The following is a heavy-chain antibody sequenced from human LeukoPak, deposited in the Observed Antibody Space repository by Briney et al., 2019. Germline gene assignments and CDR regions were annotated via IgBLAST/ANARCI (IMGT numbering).Heavy chain of an antibody. CDR3: ARDQEGTTWHKGGFDP. D-gene: IGHD1-14*01. CDR1: GYSFSSGYY. V-gene: IGHV4-38-2*02. Sequence: SETLSLTCTVSGYSFSSGYYWAWIRQPPGKGVEWIGSVVHTGTIYYNPSLKSRVTISVDTSKNQFSLKLTSVTAADTAVYYCARDQEGTTWHKGGFDPWGQGTLVTVSS. J-gene: IGHJ5*02. CDR2: VVHTGTI.